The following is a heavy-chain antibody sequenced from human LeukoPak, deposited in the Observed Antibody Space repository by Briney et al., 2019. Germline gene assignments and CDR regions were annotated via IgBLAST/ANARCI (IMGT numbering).Heavy chain of an antibody. CDR1: GGSISSSSYY. CDR3: ATARYYDILTGSYPYYFDY. D-gene: IGHD3-9*01. Sequence: SETLSLTCTVSGGSISSSSYYWGWIRQPPGKGLELIGSIYYSGSTYYNPSLKSRVTISVDTSKNQFSLKLSSMTAADTAVYYCATARYYDILTGSYPYYFDYWGQGTLVTVSS. V-gene: IGHV4-39*01. J-gene: IGHJ4*02. CDR2: IYYSGST.